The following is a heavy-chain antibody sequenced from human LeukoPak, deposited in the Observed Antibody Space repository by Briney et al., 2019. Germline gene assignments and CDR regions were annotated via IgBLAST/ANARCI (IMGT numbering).Heavy chain of an antibody. V-gene: IGHV1-69*04. CDR3: VYCSGGSCFASNWFDP. J-gene: IGHJ5*02. CDR1: GGTFSSCA. CDR2: IIPSLDVA. D-gene: IGHD2-15*01. Sequence: ASVKVSCKASGGTFSSCAISWVRQAPGPGLEWMGRIIPSLDVANYAQKFQGRVTITAYKSTSTVYMELSSLKSEDTAVYYCVYCSGGSCFASNWFDPWGQGTLVTVSS.